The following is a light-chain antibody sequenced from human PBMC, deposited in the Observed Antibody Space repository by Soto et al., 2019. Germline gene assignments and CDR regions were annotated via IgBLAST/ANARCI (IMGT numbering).Light chain of an antibody. CDR1: QSISNW. CDR2: HAS. J-gene: IGKJ5*01. CDR3: QLYSTSRFT. Sequence: DLQMSQSPSHLPASVADRVTITCRASQSISNWLAWYQQKPGTAPKLLIYHASTLASGVPSRFSGSRSGTDFTLTVSSLQPEDFAVYYCQLYSTSRFTFSQGGRLEIK. V-gene: IGKV1-5*01.